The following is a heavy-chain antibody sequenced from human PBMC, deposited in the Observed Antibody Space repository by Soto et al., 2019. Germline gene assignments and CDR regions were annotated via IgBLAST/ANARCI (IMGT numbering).Heavy chain of an antibody. V-gene: IGHV1-24*01. D-gene: IGHD3-3*01. CDR2: FDPEDGET. Sequence: ASVKVSCKVSGYTLTELSMHWVRQAPGNGLEWMGGFDPEDGETIYAQKFQGRVTMTEDTSTDTAYVELSSLRSEDTAVYYCATYSDFCSGYIPSYYMDVWGKGTTVTVSS. CDR3: ATYSDFCSGYIPSYYMDV. CDR1: GYTLTELS. J-gene: IGHJ6*03.